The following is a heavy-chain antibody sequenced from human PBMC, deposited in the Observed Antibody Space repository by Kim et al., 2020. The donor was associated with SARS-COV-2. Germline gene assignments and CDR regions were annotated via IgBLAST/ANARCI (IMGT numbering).Heavy chain of an antibody. V-gene: IGHV3-48*03. CDR2: ISSSGSTI. CDR3: ARDRGSSGWYVTHAFDI. D-gene: IGHD6-19*01. Sequence: GGSLRLSCAASGFTFSSYEMNWVRQAPGKGLEWVSYISSSGSTIYYADSVKGRFTISRDNAKNSLYLQMNSLRAEDTAVYYCARDRGSSGWYVTHAFDIWGQGTMVTVSS. J-gene: IGHJ3*02. CDR1: GFTFSSYE.